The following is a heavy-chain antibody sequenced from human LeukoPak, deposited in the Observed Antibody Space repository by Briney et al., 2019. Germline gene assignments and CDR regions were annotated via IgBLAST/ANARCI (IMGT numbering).Heavy chain of an antibody. CDR1: GFTFSNYG. CDR2: ISGSGGST. Sequence: PGGSLRLSCAASGFTFSNYGMSWVRQAPGKGLEWVSGISGSGGSTYYADAVKGRCTISRDNSKNKLYLQMNSLRAEDTAVYYCAKDACYVVAPSYLDYWGQGTLVTVSS. D-gene: IGHD2-15*01. CDR3: AKDACYVVAPSYLDY. V-gene: IGHV3-23*01. J-gene: IGHJ4*02.